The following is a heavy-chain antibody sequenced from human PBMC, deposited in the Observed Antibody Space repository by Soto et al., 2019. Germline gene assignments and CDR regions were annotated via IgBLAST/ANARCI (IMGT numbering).Heavy chain of an antibody. CDR1: GFTFSDSA. J-gene: IGHJ6*03. CDR2: IRSKPNTDAT. CDR3: TRHVDCICGSCYSGYYYYMDV. D-gene: IGHD2-15*01. Sequence: GGSLRLSCAASGFTFSDSAMHWVRQASGKGLEWVGRIRSKPNTDATAYAASVKGRFTISRDDSKNTAYLQMNSLKTEDTAVYYCTRHVDCICGSCYSGYYYYMDVWGKGTTVTVSS. V-gene: IGHV3-73*01.